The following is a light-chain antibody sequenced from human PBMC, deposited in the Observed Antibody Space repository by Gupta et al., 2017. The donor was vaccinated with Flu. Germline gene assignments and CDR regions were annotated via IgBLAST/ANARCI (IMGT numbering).Light chain of an antibody. Sequence: DVVLTGFLLSLPVVLGQAASISCTSSQSLLYSDGNAYLNWFHQRPGQSPRRLIYQVSRRDAEVPDRFSGSGSGTDFTLKISRVEAEDVGVYYCMQGTHWPATFGPGTRVEVK. J-gene: IGKJ1*01. CDR2: QVS. CDR1: QSLLYSDGNAY. V-gene: IGKV2-30*01. CDR3: MQGTHWPAT.